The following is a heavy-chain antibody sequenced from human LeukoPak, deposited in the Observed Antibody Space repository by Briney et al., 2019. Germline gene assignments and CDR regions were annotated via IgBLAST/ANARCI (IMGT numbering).Heavy chain of an antibody. CDR1: GYTFTSYD. Sequence: ASVKVSCKASGYTFTSYDINWVRQANGQGLEWMGWMNPNSGNTGYAQKFQGRVTMTRDTSTSTVYMELSSLRSEDTAVYYCARDAGDSSGWYLISKHWGQGTLVTVSS. J-gene: IGHJ1*01. CDR3: ARDAGDSSGWYLISKH. D-gene: IGHD6-19*01. V-gene: IGHV1-8*01. CDR2: MNPNSGNT.